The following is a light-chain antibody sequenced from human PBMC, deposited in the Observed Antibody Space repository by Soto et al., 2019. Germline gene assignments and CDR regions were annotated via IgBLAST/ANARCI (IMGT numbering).Light chain of an antibody. CDR1: SSDVGGYDY. Sequence: QSALTQPASVSGSPGQSITISCTGTSSDVGGYDYVSWYQHHPGKAPKLLNYDVTTRPSGVSDRFSGSKSGNTASLTISGLQAEDEADYHCSSFSPSSILVVFGGGTKVTVL. V-gene: IGLV2-14*03. J-gene: IGLJ2*01. CDR3: SSFSPSSILVV. CDR2: DVT.